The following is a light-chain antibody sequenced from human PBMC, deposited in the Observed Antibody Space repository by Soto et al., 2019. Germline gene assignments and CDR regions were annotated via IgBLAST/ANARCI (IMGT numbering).Light chain of an antibody. CDR3: SSFTSSRAYV. Sequence: QSVLTQPASVSGSRGQSINISCTGTSSDVGNYNYVSWYQQQSGKAPKLIIYEVSNRPSGVSNRFSGSKSGNTASLTISGLQAEDEADYYCSSFTSSRAYVFGIGTKVTVL. CDR2: EVS. J-gene: IGLJ1*01. V-gene: IGLV2-14*01. CDR1: SSDVGNYNY.